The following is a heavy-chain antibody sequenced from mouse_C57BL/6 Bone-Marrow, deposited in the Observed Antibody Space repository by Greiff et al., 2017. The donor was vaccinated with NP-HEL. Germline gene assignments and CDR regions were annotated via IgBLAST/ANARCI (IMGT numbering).Heavy chain of an antibody. CDR3: AREFYGSSYGYFDV. CDR1: GFTFTDYY. CDR2: IRNKANGYTT. V-gene: IGHV7-3*01. D-gene: IGHD1-1*01. Sequence: DVMLVESGGGLVQPGGSLSLSCAASGFTFTDYYMSWVRQPPGKALEWLGFIRNKANGYTTEYSASVKGRFTISRDNSQSILYLQMNALRAEDSATYYCAREFYGSSYGYFDVWGTGTTVTVSS. J-gene: IGHJ1*03.